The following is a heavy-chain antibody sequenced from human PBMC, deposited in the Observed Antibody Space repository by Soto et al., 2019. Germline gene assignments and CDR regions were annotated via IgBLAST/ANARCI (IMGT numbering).Heavy chain of an antibody. J-gene: IGHJ4*02. CDR3: AKDPRLELRGADS. CDR1: GSTFSNYV. D-gene: IGHD1-7*01. Sequence: EVQLLESGGGLVQPGGSLRLSCESSGSTFSNYVMTWVRQAPGKGLEWVSTISDSGSATYYADSVKGRFTISRDNSKDTLYLELNSLRAEDTAVYYCAKDPRLELRGADSWGQGTVVTVSS. CDR2: ISDSGSAT. V-gene: IGHV3-23*01.